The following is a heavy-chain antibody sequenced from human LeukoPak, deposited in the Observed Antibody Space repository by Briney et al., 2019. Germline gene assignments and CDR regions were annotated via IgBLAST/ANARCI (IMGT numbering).Heavy chain of an antibody. V-gene: IGHV3-48*04. CDR1: GFTFSSYA. CDR3: ARDGVLLWFGELYGMDV. D-gene: IGHD3-10*01. J-gene: IGHJ6*02. Sequence: GGSLRLSCAASGFTFSSYAMHWVRQAPGKGLEWVSYISSSSSTIYYADSVKGRFTISRDNAKNSLYLQMNSLRAEDTAVYYCARDGVLLWFGELYGMDVWGQGTTVTVSS. CDR2: ISSSSSTI.